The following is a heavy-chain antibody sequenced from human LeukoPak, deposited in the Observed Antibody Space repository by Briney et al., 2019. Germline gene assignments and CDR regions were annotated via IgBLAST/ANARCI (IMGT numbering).Heavy chain of an antibody. CDR1: GFTFNNNW. CDR2: INNDGSTT. V-gene: IGHV3-74*01. D-gene: IGHD2-2*01. CDR3: SRDVTVPAAMVY. J-gene: IGHJ4*02. Sequence: GGSLRLSCVASGFTFNNNWMHWVRQAPGKGLVWVSRINNDGSTTSYADSVKGRFTISRDNAKNALYLQMTSLRAEDTAVYYCSRDVTVPAAMVYWGQGTLVTVSS.